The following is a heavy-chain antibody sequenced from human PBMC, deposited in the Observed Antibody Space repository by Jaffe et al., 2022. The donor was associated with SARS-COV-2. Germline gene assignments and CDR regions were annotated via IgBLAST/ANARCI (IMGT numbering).Heavy chain of an antibody. CDR1: GGTFSSYT. V-gene: IGHV1-69*02. Sequence: QVQLVQSGAEVKKPGSSVKVSCKASGGTFSSYTISWVRQAPGQGLEWMGRIIPILGIANYAQKFQGRVTITADKSTSTAYMELSSLRSEDTAVYYCARQTGTTDPGYFDYWGQGTLVTVSS. CDR3: ARQTGTTDPGYFDY. D-gene: IGHD1-1*01. J-gene: IGHJ4*02. CDR2: IIPILGIA.